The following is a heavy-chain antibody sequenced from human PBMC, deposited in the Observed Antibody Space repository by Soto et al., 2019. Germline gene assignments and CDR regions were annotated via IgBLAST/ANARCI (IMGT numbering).Heavy chain of an antibody. CDR2: ISYGGSNR. D-gene: IGHD1-26*01. V-gene: IGHV3-30-3*01. Sequence: GGCLRLSCAASGFTFRNYPMNWVRQAPDKGLQWVAVISYGGSNRDYTDSVRGRFTISRDNSKNTLYLQMNSLRPEDAAVYYCAQLLGGSYAFEIWGQGTMVTVSS. CDR3: AQLLGGSYAFEI. CDR1: GFTFRNYP. J-gene: IGHJ3*02.